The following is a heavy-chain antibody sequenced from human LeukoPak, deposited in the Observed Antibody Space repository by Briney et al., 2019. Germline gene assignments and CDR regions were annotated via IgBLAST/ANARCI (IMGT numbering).Heavy chain of an antibody. V-gene: IGHV4-39*07. J-gene: IGHJ6*03. CDR3: ARDGRGLGFYYYYMDV. CDR2: IYYSGST. Sequence: SATQSLTCTVSCGSISSSSYYWGWIRQPPGKGLEFIGSIYYSGSTYYNPSLKSRVTISVDTSKNQFSLKLSSVTAADTAVYYCARDGRGLGFYYYYMDVWGKGTTVTVSS. CDR1: CGSISSSSYY.